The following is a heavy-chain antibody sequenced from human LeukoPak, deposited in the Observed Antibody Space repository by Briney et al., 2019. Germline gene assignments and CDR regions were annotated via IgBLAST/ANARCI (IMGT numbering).Heavy chain of an antibody. D-gene: IGHD1-26*01. J-gene: IGHJ4*02. CDR2: ISYDVSKK. V-gene: IGHV3-30*18. CDR1: GFTFRSYG. CDR3: AKGRSTEWELPFFGY. Sequence: GRSLRLSCAASGFTFRSYGMHWVRQAPGKGLEWVALISYDVSKKYYADSVKGRFTISRDNSKNTLYLQMSSLRTEDTAVYYCAKGRSTEWELPFFGYWGQGTLVTVSS.